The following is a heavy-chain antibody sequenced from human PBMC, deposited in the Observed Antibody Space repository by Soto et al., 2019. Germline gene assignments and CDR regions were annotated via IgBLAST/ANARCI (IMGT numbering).Heavy chain of an antibody. CDR1: GYTFTNYY. CDR2: INPSDGTT. Sequence: ASVKVSCKASGYTFTNYYMHWVRQAPGQGLEWMGIINPSDGTTAYAQKFKGRVTMSRDTSTSTVYMELSSLRSEDTAVHYCARVDCSGGRCYRFDYWGQGTLVTVSS. V-gene: IGHV1-46*03. D-gene: IGHD2-15*01. CDR3: ARVDCSGGRCYRFDY. J-gene: IGHJ4*02.